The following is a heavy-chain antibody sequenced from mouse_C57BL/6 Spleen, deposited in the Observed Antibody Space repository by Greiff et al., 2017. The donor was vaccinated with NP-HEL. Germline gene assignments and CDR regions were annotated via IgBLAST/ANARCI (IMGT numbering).Heavy chain of an antibody. V-gene: IGHV1-61*01. CDR3: ARRRGYGSSYVFAY. D-gene: IGHD1-1*01. Sequence: QVQLQQPGAELVRPGSSVKLSCKASGYTFTSYWMDWVKQRPGQGLEWIGNIYPSDSETHYNQKFKDKATLTVDKSSSTAYMQLSSLTSEDSAVYYCARRRGYGSSYVFAYWGQGTLVTVSA. CDR2: IYPSDSET. CDR1: GYTFTSYW. J-gene: IGHJ3*01.